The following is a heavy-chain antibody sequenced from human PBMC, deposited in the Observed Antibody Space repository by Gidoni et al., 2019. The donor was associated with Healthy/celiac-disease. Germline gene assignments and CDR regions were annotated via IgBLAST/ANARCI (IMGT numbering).Heavy chain of an antibody. CDR1: GFTFSSSW. J-gene: IGHJ1*01. CDR2: INSDGSST. V-gene: IGHV3-74*01. Sequence: EVQLVESGGGLVQPGGSLRLSCSASGFTFSSSWMHWVRQAPGKGLVWVSRINSDGSSTSYADSVKGRFTISRDNAKNTLYRQMNSLRAEDTAVYYCARDFPPDYGDYVEYFQHWGQGTLVTVSS. CDR3: ARDFPPDYGDYVEYFQH. D-gene: IGHD4-17*01.